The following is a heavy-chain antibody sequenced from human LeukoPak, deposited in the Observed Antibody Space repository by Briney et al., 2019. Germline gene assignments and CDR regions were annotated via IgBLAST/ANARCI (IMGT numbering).Heavy chain of an antibody. CDR1: GGSFSGYY. Sequence: PSETLSLTCAVYGGSFSGYYWSSIRQPPGKGLEWIGEINHSGSTNYNPSLKSRVTISVDTSKNQFSLKLSSVTAADTAVYFCARGPYSYGSSGAFDIWGQGTMVTVSS. V-gene: IGHV4-34*01. CDR3: ARGPYSYGSSGAFDI. J-gene: IGHJ3*02. D-gene: IGHD3-22*01. CDR2: INHSGST.